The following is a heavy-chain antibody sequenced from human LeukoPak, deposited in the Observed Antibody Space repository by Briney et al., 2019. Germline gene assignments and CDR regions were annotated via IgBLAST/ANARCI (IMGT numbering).Heavy chain of an antibody. CDR3: ATTNDGGGYQWGDFFDF. D-gene: IGHD3-22*01. CDR1: GGTSNSHA. CDR2: IIPNLGTT. V-gene: IGHV1-69*04. Sequence: SVKVSCKASGGTSNSHAISWVRQAPGQGLEWMGRIIPNLGTTNRAQNFQDRVTPTADKSTNTAYMELTSLTSDDTAVYYCATTNDGGGYQWGDFFDFWGQGTLVTVSS. J-gene: IGHJ4*02.